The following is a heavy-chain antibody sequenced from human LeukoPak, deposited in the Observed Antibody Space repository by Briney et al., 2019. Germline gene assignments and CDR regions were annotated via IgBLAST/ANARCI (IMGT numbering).Heavy chain of an antibody. J-gene: IGHJ5*02. CDR2: IKQDGSEK. V-gene: IGHV3-7*01. CDR1: GFTFSSYW. Sequence: GGSLRLSCAASGFTFSSYWMSWVRQAPGKGLEWVANIKQDGSEKYYVDSVKGRFTISRDNAKNSLYLHMNSLRAEDTAVYYCARGIAAAGTPNWFDPWGQGTLVTVSS. D-gene: IGHD6-13*01. CDR3: ARGIAAAGTPNWFDP.